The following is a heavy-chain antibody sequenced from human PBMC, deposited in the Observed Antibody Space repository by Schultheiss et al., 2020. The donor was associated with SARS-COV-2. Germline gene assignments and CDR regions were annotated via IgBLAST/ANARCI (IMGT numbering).Heavy chain of an antibody. CDR2: ISGSGGST. Sequence: GGSLRLSCAASGFTFSSYAMSWVCQAPGKGLEWVSAISGSGGSTYYADSVKGRFTISRDNSKNTLYLQMNSLRAEDTAVYYCAKAVRFLEWLLPEGNYYFDYWGQGTLVTVSS. V-gene: IGHV3-23*01. CDR3: AKAVRFLEWLLPEGNYYFDY. J-gene: IGHJ4*02. CDR1: GFTFSSYA. D-gene: IGHD3-3*01.